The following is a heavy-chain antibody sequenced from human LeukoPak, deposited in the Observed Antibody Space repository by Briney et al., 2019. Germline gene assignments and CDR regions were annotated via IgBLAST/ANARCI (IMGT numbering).Heavy chain of an antibody. Sequence: SETLSLXCTVSGGSISSYYWSWIRQPPGKGLEWIGYIYYSGSTNYNPSLKSRVTISVDTSKNQFSLKLSSVTAADTAVYYCARDRVAALDYWGQGTLVTVSS. CDR3: ARDRVAALDY. J-gene: IGHJ4*02. CDR1: GGSISSYY. D-gene: IGHD6-6*01. CDR2: IYYSGST. V-gene: IGHV4-59*01.